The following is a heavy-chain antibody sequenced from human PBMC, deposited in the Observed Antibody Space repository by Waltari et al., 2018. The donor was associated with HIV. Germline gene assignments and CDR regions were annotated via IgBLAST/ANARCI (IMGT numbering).Heavy chain of an antibody. V-gene: IGHV3-21*01. CDR2: ISSSGTFT. CDR1: GFPFNSYS. Sequence: EVQLVESGGGPVKPGGSLRLSCRASGFPFNSYSLNWVRQAPGKGLEWISSISSSGTFTHYADSVKGRFTISRDNAKKSVYLQMNSLRAEDTAVYYCARDSRDNSWSLNFFDPWGQGTLVTVSS. CDR3: ARDSRDNSWSLNFFDP. D-gene: IGHD6-13*01. J-gene: IGHJ5*02.